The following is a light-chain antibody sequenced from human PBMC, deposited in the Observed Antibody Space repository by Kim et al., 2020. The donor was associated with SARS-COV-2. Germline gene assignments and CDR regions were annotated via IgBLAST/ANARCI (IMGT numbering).Light chain of an antibody. J-gene: IGKJ5*01. Sequence: DIQMTQSPSSLSASVGDRVTITCRASENVDNYLNWYQQMPGKAHKLLIYAASSLQSGVPSRFSGSASGTEFTLTISSLQPEDFATYYCQQSYNTPITFGQGTRLEIK. CDR3: QQSYNTPIT. V-gene: IGKV1-39*01. CDR1: ENVDNY. CDR2: AAS.